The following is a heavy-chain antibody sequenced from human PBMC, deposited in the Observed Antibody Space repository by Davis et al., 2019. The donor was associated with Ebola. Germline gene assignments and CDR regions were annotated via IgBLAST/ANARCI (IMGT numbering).Heavy chain of an antibody. J-gene: IGHJ3*02. D-gene: IGHD3-16*02. CDR3: ARGYRQLPFDI. CDR1: GYTFTSYG. V-gene: IGHV1-18*04. Sequence: AASVKVSCKASGYTFTSYGITWVRQAPGQGLEWMGWINPHNGNTNYAQNVQGRVTMTTDTSTSTAYMEVGSLRSDDTAVYYCARGYRQLPFDIWGQGTMATVSS. CDR2: INPHNGNT.